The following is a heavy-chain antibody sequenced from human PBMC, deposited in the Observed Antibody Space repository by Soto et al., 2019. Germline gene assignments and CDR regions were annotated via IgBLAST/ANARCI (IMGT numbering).Heavy chain of an antibody. CDR1: GYNFTSYG. CDR2: ISADNGNT. Sequence: QVQLVQSGAEVKKPGASVKVSCKAYGYNFTSYGISWVRQAPGQGLERMGWISADNGNTNSAQKLQGRVTMTTDTCTSTAYMELRILRSDDTAAYYCARGTTVETGNYWGEGTLVTVSS. CDR3: ARGTTVETGNY. J-gene: IGHJ4*02. V-gene: IGHV1-18*01. D-gene: IGHD4-17*01.